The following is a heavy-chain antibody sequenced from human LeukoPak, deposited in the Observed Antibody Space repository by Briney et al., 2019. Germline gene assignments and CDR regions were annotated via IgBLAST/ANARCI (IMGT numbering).Heavy chain of an antibody. V-gene: IGHV4-39*01. CDR1: GGSISNKSYY. J-gene: IGHJ6*03. CDR3: ARQPKYYYYYMDV. CDR2: IYYSGSA. Sequence: SETLSLTCTVSGGSISNKSYYWGWIRQSPGKGLEWIGSIYYSGSAYYNSSLKSRVTISVDTSKNQFSLKLSSVTAADTAVYYCARQPKYYYYYMDVWGKGTTVTVSS.